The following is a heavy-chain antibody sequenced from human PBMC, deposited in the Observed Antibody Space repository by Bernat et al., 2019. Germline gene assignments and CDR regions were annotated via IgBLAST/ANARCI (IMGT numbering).Heavy chain of an antibody. CDR3: ARLVKHYFGLGSHYFDY. V-gene: IGHV4-39*01. D-gene: IGHD3-10*01. CDR2: VYYDGNT. J-gene: IGHJ4*02. Sequence: QLQLQESGPGLVQPSETMSLTCTVSGASISSSSYYWGWIRQPPGKGLEWIGTVYYDGNTYYNPSLKSRVTIFVDTPKKQFSLKLSSVTAADTAVYYCARLVKHYFGLGSHYFDYWGQGARVTVSS. CDR1: GASISSSSYY.